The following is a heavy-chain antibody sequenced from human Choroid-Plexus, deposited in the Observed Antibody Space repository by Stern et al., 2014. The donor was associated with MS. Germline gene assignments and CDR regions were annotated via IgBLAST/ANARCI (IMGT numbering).Heavy chain of an antibody. J-gene: IGHJ4*02. D-gene: IGHD6-19*01. Sequence: QVQLQESGPGLVKPSETLSLICTVSGGSLSGSSDYWTWIRQTAGKGLEWIGRVYSSGRTHYNPSLQGRVSISIDTSTNVLSLKVTSVTAADTAVYFCARGKFFSGWLFDYWGQGILVTVSS. CDR2: VYSSGRT. V-gene: IGHV4-61*02. CDR3: ARGKFFSGWLFDY. CDR1: GGSLSGSSDY.